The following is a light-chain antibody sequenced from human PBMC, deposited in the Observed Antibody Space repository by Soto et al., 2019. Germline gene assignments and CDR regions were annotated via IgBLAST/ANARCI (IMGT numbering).Light chain of an antibody. J-gene: IGKJ4*01. CDR1: QSISRG. CDR3: QQYETYPLT. CDR2: EAS. V-gene: IGKV1-5*03. Sequence: DIQMTQSPSTLSASVGDRVTITCRASQSISRGLAWYQQKPGKGTKLLIYEASSLESGVPSRFSGSGSGTEFSLSISSLQPDDFATYYCQQYETYPLTFGGGTKVDIK.